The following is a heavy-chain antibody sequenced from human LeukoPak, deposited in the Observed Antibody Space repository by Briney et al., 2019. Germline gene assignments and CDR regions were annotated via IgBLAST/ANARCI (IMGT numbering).Heavy chain of an antibody. CDR2: TRNKANSYTT. J-gene: IGHJ4*02. V-gene: IGHV3-72*01. D-gene: IGHD4-17*01. CDR3: ARGRGYYGDYNFDY. CDR1: GFTFSDHC. Sequence: GGSLRLSCAASGFTFSDHCMDWVRQAPGKGLEWVGRTRNKANSYTTEYAASVKGRFTISRDDSKNSLYLQMNSLKTEDTAVYYCARGRGYYGDYNFDYWGQGTLVTVSS.